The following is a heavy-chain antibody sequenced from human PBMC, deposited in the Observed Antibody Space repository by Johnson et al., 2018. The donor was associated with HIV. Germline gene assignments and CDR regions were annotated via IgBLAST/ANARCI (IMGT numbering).Heavy chain of an antibody. CDR1: GFTLRNCA. J-gene: IGHJ3*02. Sequence: VQLVESGGGLVQPGGSLRLSCAASGFTLRNCAINWGRRAPGKGLEWVSHINSDGSSTNYADSVKGRFTISRDNSKNTLYLQMNSLRAEDTAVYYCAKSSSSFGAFDIWGQGTMVTVSS. CDR2: INSDGSST. V-gene: IGHV3-23*04. CDR3: AKSSSSFGAFDI. D-gene: IGHD6-6*01.